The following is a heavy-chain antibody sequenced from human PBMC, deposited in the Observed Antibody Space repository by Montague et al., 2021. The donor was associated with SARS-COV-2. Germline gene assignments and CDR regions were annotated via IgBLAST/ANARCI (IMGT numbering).Heavy chain of an antibody. V-gene: IGHV6-1*01. J-gene: IGHJ4*02. Sequence: CAISGDSVCMNSAAWNWIRRSPSIRLAWLLMTYYRSKWNNDYAVSVKSRITINPDTSKNQISLQLNSVTPEDTAVYYCARTSASSDYWGQGTLVTVSS. D-gene: IGHD1-26*01. CDR3: ARTSASSDY. CDR1: GDSVCMNSAA. CDR2: TYYRSKWNN.